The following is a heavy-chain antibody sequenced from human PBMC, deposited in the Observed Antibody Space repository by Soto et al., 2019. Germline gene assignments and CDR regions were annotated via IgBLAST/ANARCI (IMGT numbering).Heavy chain of an antibody. CDR1: GGPISSYY. D-gene: IGHD3-16*01. CDR2: IYYSGSS. V-gene: IGHV4-59*12. J-gene: IGHJ4*02. Sequence: PSETLSLTCTVSGGPISSYYWSWIRQPPGKGLEWIGYIYYSGSSYYNPSLKSRVTISVDTSKNQFSLKLTSVTAADTAVYYCARGPVVRFWGQGTLVTVSS. CDR3: ARGPVVRF.